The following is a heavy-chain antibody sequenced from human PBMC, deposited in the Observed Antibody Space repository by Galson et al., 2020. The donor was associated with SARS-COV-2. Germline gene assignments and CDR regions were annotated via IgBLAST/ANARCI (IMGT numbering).Heavy chain of an antibody. CDR3: ARESRWDLYFDF. J-gene: IGHJ4*02. CDR1: GGSIISGDYY. Sequence: SETLSLTCTVSGGSIISGDYYWNWIRQPAGKGLEWIGRIYTTTGGTTYNPSLKSRVTISEDTSKNQFSLRLTAVTAADTVVYYCARESRWDLYFDFWGQGTPVTVSS. CDR2: IYTTTGGT. V-gene: IGHV4-61*02. D-gene: IGHD1-26*01.